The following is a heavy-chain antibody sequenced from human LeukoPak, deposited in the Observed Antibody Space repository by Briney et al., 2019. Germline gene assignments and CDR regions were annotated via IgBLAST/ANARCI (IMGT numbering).Heavy chain of an antibody. D-gene: IGHD2-2*01. CDR3: ARDPSTRLLSDYYFDY. CDR1: GGTFSSYA. J-gene: IGHJ4*02. V-gene: IGHV1-69*04. Sequence: SVKVSCKASGGTFSSYAISWVRQAPGQGLEWMGRIIPILGIANYAQKFQGRVTMTRGTSTSTVYMELSSLRSEDTAVYYCARDPSTRLLSDYYFDYWGQGTLVTVSS. CDR2: IIPILGIA.